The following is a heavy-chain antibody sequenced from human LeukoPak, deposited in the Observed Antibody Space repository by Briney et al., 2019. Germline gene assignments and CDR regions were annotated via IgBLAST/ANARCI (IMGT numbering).Heavy chain of an antibody. CDR2: IKQDGSEK. J-gene: IGHJ4*02. V-gene: IGHV3-7*01. CDR1: GFTFSSYW. CDR3: ARVPSQLVKGFDY. Sequence: GGSLRLSCAASGFTFSSYWMSWVRQAPGKGLEWVANIKQDGSEKYYVDSVKGRFTISRDNAKSSLYLQMNSLRAEDTAVYYCARVPSQLVKGFDYWGQGTLVTVSS. D-gene: IGHD6-13*01.